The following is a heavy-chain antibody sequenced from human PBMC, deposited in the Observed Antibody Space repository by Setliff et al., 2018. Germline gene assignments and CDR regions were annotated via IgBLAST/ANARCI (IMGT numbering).Heavy chain of an antibody. CDR3: AREPTVTTLDY. J-gene: IGHJ4*02. CDR2: TKQDGSEK. D-gene: IGHD4-4*01. Sequence: GGSLRLSCAASGFTFSSYWMSWVRQAPGKGLEWVANTKQDGSEKYHADSVKGRFTISRDNAKNSLYLQMTSLRAEDTAVYYCAREPTVTTLDYWGQGTLVTVSS. CDR1: GFTFSSYW. V-gene: IGHV3-7*01.